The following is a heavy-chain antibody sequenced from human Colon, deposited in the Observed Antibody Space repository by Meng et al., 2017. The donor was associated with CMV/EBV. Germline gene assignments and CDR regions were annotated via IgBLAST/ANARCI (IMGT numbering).Heavy chain of an antibody. CDR1: GFSLNTYEVG. V-gene: IGHV2-5*02. CDR3: AHKSLPAAFFDY. D-gene: IGHD2-2*01. Sequence: ITLNEPGPPLVKPTQTLTLTCTFSGFSLNTYEVGVGWFRQPPGKAPEWLALIYWDDDKRYRSSLGNRLTLTHDASKNQVVLTMTDMDPVDTATYYCAHKSLPAAFFDYWSQGTLVTVSS. CDR2: IYWDDDK. J-gene: IGHJ4*02.